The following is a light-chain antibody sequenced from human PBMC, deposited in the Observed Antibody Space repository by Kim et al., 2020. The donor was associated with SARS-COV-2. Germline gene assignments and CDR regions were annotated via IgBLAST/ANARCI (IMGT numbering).Light chain of an antibody. Sequence: SVSPGDRVTVSCKASQSLDSNLAWYQQRTGQAPRLLIYRASTRATGIPDRFSGSGSRTEFTLTISSLQSEDFAVYFCQHYNNWPYSFGQGTKLEI. J-gene: IGKJ2*03. CDR1: QSLDSN. CDR2: RAS. V-gene: IGKV3-15*01. CDR3: QHYNNWPYS.